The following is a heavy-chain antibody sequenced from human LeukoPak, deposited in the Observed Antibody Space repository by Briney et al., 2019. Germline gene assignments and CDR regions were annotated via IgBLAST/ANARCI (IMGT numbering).Heavy chain of an antibody. CDR2: IIPIFGTA. Sequence: SVKVSCKASGGTFNNYAVNWVRQAPGQGLEWMGGIIPIFGTANYAQKFQGRVTITADESTSTAYMELSSLRSEDTAVCYCARDRTPMDVWGKGTTVTVSS. CDR3: ARDRTPMDV. CDR1: GGTFNNYA. V-gene: IGHV1-69*13. J-gene: IGHJ6*04.